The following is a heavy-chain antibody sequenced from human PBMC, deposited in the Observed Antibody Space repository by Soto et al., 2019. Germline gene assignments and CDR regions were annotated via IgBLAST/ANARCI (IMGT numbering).Heavy chain of an antibody. CDR1: GYTFTNYA. CDR2: INAGNGNT. Sequence: QVQLVQSGAEEKKPGASVKVSCKASGYTFTNYAMHWVRQAPGQRLEWMGWINAGNGNTKYSQKFQGRVTITRETYVSTAYMARTRLRSQDTAVYYCAGGFPLWFDPWGQGTLVTVSS. V-gene: IGHV1-3*05. D-gene: IGHD3-16*02. J-gene: IGHJ5*02. CDR3: AGGFPLWFDP.